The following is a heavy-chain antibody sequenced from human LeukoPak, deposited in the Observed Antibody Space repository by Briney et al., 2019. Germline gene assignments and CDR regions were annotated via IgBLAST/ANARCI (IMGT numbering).Heavy chain of an antibody. V-gene: IGHV3-7*01. Sequence: GGSLRLSCVGSGFTFSSYCMSWVRQAPGKGLEWVANIKWDGSEKYYVDSVKGRFTISRDNAKNTLYLQMNSLRAEDTAVYYCPRNPRRTGLAPFVFDYWGEGTLVTVSS. J-gene: IGHJ4*02. CDR2: IKWDGSEK. CDR3: PRNPRRTGLAPFVFDY. D-gene: IGHD1-14*01. CDR1: GFTFSSYC.